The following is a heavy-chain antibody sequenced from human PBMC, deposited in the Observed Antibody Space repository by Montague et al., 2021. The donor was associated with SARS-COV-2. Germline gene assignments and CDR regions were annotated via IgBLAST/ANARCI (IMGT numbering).Heavy chain of an antibody. CDR1: GGSLSGDH. D-gene: IGHD6-6*01. J-gene: IGHJ4*02. CDR2: VNHSGHT. CDR3: ARGPVGVAARLGYYFDQ. V-gene: IGHV4-34*01. Sequence: SETLSLTCAVYGGSLSGDHWSWIRQPPGKGLEWIGEVNHSGHTNYNMSLKSRVTMSVDTSKSQFSLKVRSVTAADTAVYYCARGPVGVAARLGYYFDQWGQGTLVTVSS.